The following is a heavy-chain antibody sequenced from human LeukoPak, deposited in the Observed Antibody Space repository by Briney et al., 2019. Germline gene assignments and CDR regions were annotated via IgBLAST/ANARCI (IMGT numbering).Heavy chain of an antibody. CDR1: KFTFSSYA. D-gene: IGHD3-10*01. Sequence: PGRSLRLSCAASKFTFSSYAMVWVRQAPGRGLEWVAVISYDGNSKYHAESVKGRFTISRDNSKNTLYLQMNSLRAEDTAVYFCARGEFNSGDLDYWGQGTLVTASS. J-gene: IGHJ4*02. CDR2: ISYDGNSK. V-gene: IGHV3-30-3*01. CDR3: ARGEFNSGDLDY.